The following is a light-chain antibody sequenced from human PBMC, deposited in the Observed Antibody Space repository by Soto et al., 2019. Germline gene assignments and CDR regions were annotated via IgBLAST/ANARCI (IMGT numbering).Light chain of an antibody. CDR1: RSVSSRY. Sequence: EILLTQSPFTLSLSPGERATLSCTASRSVSSRYLACYQQQPGQAPRLLIYGASSRATGIPDRFSGSGSGTDFTITISRLEPEDFAVYYCQQYDNSAWTFGQGTKVDI. CDR3: QQYDNSAWT. CDR2: GAS. V-gene: IGKV3-20*01. J-gene: IGKJ1*01.